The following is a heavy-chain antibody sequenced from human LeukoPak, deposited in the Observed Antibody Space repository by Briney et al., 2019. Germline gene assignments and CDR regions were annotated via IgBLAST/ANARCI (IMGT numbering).Heavy chain of an antibody. CDR3: ARDLGQQWWPTNYYYYYYGMDV. V-gene: IGHV1-46*01. CDR1: GYTFTSYY. J-gene: IGHJ6*02. D-gene: IGHD2-15*01. CDR2: INPSGGST. Sequence: ASVKVSCKASGYTFTSYYMHWVRQAPGQGLEWMGIINPSGGSTSYAQKFQGRVTMTRDTSTSTVYMELSSLRSEDTAVYYCARDLGQQWWPTNYYYYYYGMDVWGQGTTVTVSS.